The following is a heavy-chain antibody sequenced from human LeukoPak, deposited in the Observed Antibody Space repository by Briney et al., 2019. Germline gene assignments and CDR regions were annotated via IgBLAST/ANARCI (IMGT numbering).Heavy chain of an antibody. Sequence: SVKVSCKASGGTFSSYAISWVRQAPGQGLEWMGGIIPIFGTANYAQKCQGRVTITTDESTSTAYMELSSLRSEDTAVYYCARDGYYDSSGYPVGFQHWGQGTLVTVSS. CDR2: IIPIFGTA. J-gene: IGHJ1*01. V-gene: IGHV1-69*05. CDR3: ARDGYYDSSGYPVGFQH. D-gene: IGHD3-22*01. CDR1: GGTFSSYA.